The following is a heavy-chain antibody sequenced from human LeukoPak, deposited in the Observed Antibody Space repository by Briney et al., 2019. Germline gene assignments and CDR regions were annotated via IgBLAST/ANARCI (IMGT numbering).Heavy chain of an antibody. Sequence: SETLSLTCTVSGGSISSYYWSWIRQPPGKGLEWIGYIYYSGSTNYNPSLKSRVTISVDTSKNQCSLKLSSVTAADTAVYYCARDGGYSRDWGQGTLVTVSS. J-gene: IGHJ4*02. CDR3: ARDGGYSRD. CDR1: GGSISSYY. D-gene: IGHD6-13*01. V-gene: IGHV4-59*01. CDR2: IYYSGST.